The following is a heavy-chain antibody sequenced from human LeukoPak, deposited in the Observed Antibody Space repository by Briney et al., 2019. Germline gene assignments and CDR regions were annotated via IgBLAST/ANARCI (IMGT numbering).Heavy chain of an antibody. CDR3: ARGDPAGLGRAFDI. CDR1: GGSISSYY. V-gene: IGHV4-59*01. D-gene: IGHD3-10*01. Sequence: SETLSLTCTVSGGSISSYYWSWVRQPPGKGLEWVGYIYYRGSTNYNPSLKSRVTISVDPSKNQFSLKLSSVTAADTAVYYCARGDPAGLGRAFDIWGQGTMVTVSS. CDR2: IYYRGST. J-gene: IGHJ3*02.